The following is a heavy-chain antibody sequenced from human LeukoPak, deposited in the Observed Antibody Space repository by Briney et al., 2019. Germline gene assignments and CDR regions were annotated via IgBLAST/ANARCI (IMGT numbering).Heavy chain of an antibody. J-gene: IGHJ4*02. CDR3: ARLAVIYYFDY. D-gene: IGHD2-21*01. V-gene: IGHV3-7*01. Sequence: PGGSLRLSCAASGFTFSSYWTSWVRQAPGKGLEWVANIKQDGSEKYYVDSVKSRFTISRDNAKNSLYLQMNSLRAEDTAVYYCARLAVIYYFDYWGQGTLVTVSS. CDR2: IKQDGSEK. CDR1: GFTFSSYW.